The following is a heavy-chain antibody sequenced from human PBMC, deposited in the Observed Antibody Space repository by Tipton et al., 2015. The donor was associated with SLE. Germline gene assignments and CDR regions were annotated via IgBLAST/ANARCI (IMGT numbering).Heavy chain of an antibody. J-gene: IGHJ4*02. CDR2: INHSGST. D-gene: IGHD3-16*01. Sequence: TLSLTCTVSGGSISSGGYYWSWIRQHPGKGLEWIGEINHSGSTNYNPSLKSRVTISVDTSKNQFSLKLSSVTAADTAVYYCASRGGEDLDYWGQGTLVTVSS. CDR1: GGSISSGGYY. V-gene: IGHV4-31*03. CDR3: ASRGGEDLDY.